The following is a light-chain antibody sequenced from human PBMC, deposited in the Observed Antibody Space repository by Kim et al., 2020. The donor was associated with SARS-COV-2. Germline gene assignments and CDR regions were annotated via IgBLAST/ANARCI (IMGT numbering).Light chain of an antibody. Sequence: EIVLTQSPATLSLSAGERATLSCRASHNSGTNLALYQQKPGRAPRLLIYDASSRAAGVPDRFTGSGSGTDFTLTISSLEPEDFAVYYCHQRANWPNTFGQGTKLEI. CDR2: DAS. V-gene: IGKV3-11*01. J-gene: IGKJ2*01. CDR1: HNSGTN. CDR3: HQRANWPNT.